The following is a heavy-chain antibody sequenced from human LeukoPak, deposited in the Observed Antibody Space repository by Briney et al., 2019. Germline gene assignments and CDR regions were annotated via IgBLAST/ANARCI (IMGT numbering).Heavy chain of an antibody. Sequence: PSETLSLTCTVSGGSISRYYRSWIRQSPGKGREWIAYIYYSGTTNYNPSLKSRVTISVDTSKSQFSLKLNSVTAADTAVYYCAGGGYCSRASCYAPLFDYWGQGTLVTVSS. D-gene: IGHD2-2*01. CDR1: GGSISRYY. CDR2: IYYSGTT. CDR3: AGGGYCSRASCYAPLFDY. V-gene: IGHV4-59*01. J-gene: IGHJ4*02.